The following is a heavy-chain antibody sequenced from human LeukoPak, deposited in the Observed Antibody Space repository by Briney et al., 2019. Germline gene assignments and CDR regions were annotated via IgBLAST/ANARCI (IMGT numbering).Heavy chain of an antibody. Sequence: GGSLRLSCAASGFTFSSYWMSWVRQAPGKGLEWVANINPDGGETYYVDSVKGRFTISRDNAKNSLHLQMNSLRAEDTAVYYCAKGSQWFGELSCPDYWGQGTLVTVSS. D-gene: IGHD3-10*01. CDR2: INPDGGET. CDR1: GFTFSSYW. V-gene: IGHV3-7*01. CDR3: AKGSQWFGELSCPDY. J-gene: IGHJ4*02.